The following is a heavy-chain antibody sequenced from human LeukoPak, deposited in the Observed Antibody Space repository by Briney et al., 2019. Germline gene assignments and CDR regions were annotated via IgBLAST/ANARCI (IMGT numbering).Heavy chain of an antibody. J-gene: IGHJ5*02. V-gene: IGHV4-31*03. CDR2: IYYSGST. CDR3: ARVTGGSQRFDP. D-gene: IGHD2-15*01. Sequence: SETLSLTCTVSGGSISSGGYYWSWIRQHPGKGLEWIGYIYYSGSTYYNPSLKSRVTISADTSKNQFSLKVSSVTAADTAVYYCARVTGGSQRFDPWGQGTLVTVSS. CDR1: GGSISSGGYY.